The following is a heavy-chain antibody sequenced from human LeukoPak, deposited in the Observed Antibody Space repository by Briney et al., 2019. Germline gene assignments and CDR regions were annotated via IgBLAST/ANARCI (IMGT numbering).Heavy chain of an antibody. CDR1: GFTYSRYA. J-gene: IGHJ4*02. V-gene: IGHV3-23*01. D-gene: IGHD5-18*01. CDR3: AKSYSYGPFFDY. Sequence: GGSLRLSCAASGFTYSRYAMSWVRQAPGKGLEWVSAISGSGGSIYYADSVKGRFTISRDNSKNTLYLQMNSLRAEDTAVYYCAKSYSYGPFFDYWGQGTLVTVSS. CDR2: ISGSGGSI.